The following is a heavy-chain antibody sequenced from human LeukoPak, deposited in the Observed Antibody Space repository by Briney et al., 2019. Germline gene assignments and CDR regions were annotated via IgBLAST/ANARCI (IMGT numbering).Heavy chain of an antibody. J-gene: IGHJ4*01. V-gene: IGHV4-59*12. D-gene: IGHD5-12*01. CDR2: IYYSGGT. CDR3: ARLRPGGFEFDY. Sequence: SETLSLTCTVSGGGSINNYFWSWVRQPPGKGLEYIGYIYYSGGTDYNPSLKSRVTISVDTSSNQFSLKLTSVTAADPAVYCCARLRPGGFEFDYWGQGNLGTV. CDR1: GGGSINNYF.